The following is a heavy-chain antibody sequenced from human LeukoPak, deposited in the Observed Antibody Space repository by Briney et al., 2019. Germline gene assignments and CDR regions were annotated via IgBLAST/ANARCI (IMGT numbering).Heavy chain of an antibody. CDR1: GDSFSSRTYY. CDR2: ISSGGNT. J-gene: IGHJ4*02. V-gene: IGHV4-39*01. CDR3: ARHRGVYFVGSIEYPRYFDS. Sequence: PSETLSLTCTVSGDSFSSRTYYWGWVRQPPRKGLEYIGTISSGGNTYYNPSLKSRVTLSVDTSKNQFSLKLSSVTAADTAVYFCARHRGVYFVGSIEYPRYFDSWGQGTLVTVSS. D-gene: IGHD3-10*01.